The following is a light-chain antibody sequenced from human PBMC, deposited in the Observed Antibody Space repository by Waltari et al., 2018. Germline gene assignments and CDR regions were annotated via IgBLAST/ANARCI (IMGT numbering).Light chain of an antibody. CDR2: DVS. J-gene: IGLJ1*01. CDR3: CSYAGAYTLGV. CDR1: SSDVGGYYF. V-gene: IGLV2-11*01. Sequence: SVSGSPGQSVTISCTGTSSDVGGYYFVSWYQQHPGKAPKLLNYDVSKRPSGVPDHFSGSKSGNTASLTISGLQAEDEADYFCCSYAGAYTLGVFGTGTKVTVL.